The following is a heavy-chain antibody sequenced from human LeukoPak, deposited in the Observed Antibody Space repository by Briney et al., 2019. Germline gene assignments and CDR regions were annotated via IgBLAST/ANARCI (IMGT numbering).Heavy chain of an antibody. D-gene: IGHD3-16*02. CDR3: ARTTSGAVIAIDY. CDR2: IYYGGST. V-gene: IGHV4-39*01. J-gene: IGHJ4*02. Sequence: SETLSLTCTVSGGSISSSSYYWGWIRQPPGKGLGWIGTIYYGGSTYYNPSLKSRVTISVDTSKNQFSLKLSSVTAADTAVYYCARTTSGAVIAIDYWGQGTLVTVSS. CDR1: GGSISSSSYY.